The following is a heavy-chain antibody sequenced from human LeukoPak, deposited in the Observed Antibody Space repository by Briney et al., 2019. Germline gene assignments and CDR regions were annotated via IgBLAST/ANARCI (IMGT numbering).Heavy chain of an antibody. CDR2: ISHTGRT. CDR3: AELTLEFDY. CDR1: GGSFSGYY. D-gene: IGHD3-3*01. J-gene: IGHJ4*02. Sequence: PSETLSLTCAVSGGSFSGYYWTWIRQPLGKGLEWIAEISHTGRTRYNPSLESRVTISVETSKNQFSLKLSSVTAADTAVYYCAELTLEFDYWGQGTLVTVSS. V-gene: IGHV4-34*01.